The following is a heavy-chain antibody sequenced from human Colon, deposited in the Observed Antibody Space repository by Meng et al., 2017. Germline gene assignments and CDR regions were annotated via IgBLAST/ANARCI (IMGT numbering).Heavy chain of an antibody. Sequence: LSLTCVGSGFTFNSYGMHWVRQAPGKGLEWMAVIWSDGSKKNYADSMQARFTISRDNSKNTLYLQMNSLRVEDTAIYYCARDSSLGLDYWGQGTLVTVSS. CDR3: ARDSSLGLDY. D-gene: IGHD1-26*01. CDR2: IWSDGSKK. CDR1: GFTFNSYG. J-gene: IGHJ4*02. V-gene: IGHV3-33*08.